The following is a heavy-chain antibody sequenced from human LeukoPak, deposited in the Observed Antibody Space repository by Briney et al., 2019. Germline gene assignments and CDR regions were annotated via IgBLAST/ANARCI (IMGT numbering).Heavy chain of an antibody. D-gene: IGHD2-2*01. Sequence: SETLSLTCAVYGGSFSGYYWSWIRQPPGKELEWIGEINHSGSTNYNPSLKSRVTISVDTSKNQFSLKLSSVTAADTAVYYCARLKIDIVVVPAAILDYWGQGTLVTVSS. CDR2: INHSGST. CDR3: ARLKIDIVVVPAAILDY. J-gene: IGHJ4*02. V-gene: IGHV4-34*01. CDR1: GGSFSGYY.